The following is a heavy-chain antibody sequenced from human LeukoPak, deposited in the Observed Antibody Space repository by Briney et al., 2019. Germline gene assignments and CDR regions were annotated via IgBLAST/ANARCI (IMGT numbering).Heavy chain of an antibody. D-gene: IGHD6-19*01. CDR2: IYSGGST. J-gene: IGHJ6*03. Sequence: PGGSLRLSCAASGFTVSSNYVSWVRQAPGKGLEWVSVIYSGGSTYYADSVKGRFTISRDNSKNTLYLQMNSLRAEDTAVYYCARVAGYSSGWRRVKYYYYMDVWGKGTTVTISS. V-gene: IGHV3-66*01. CDR3: ARVAGYSSGWRRVKYYYYMDV. CDR1: GFTVSSNY.